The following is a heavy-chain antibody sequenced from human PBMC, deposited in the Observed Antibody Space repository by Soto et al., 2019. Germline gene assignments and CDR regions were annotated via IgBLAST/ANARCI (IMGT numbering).Heavy chain of an antibody. CDR2: IIPTFGTV. CDR1: GGTFANFA. V-gene: IGHV1-69*01. J-gene: IGHJ5*02. Sequence: QVQLVQSGPEVKVPGSSVKVSCQASGGTFANFAITWVRQAPGQGLEWVGGIIPTFGTVDYAQSFQGRVRITADESAGTSYWKWYIWGLADRAITYCGRMDPFRFEGGEWFDPWGQGTLVTVSS. D-gene: IGHD3-16*01. CDR3: GRMDPFRFEGGEWFDP.